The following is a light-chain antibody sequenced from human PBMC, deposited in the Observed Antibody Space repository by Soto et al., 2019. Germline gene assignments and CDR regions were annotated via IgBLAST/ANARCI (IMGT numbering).Light chain of an antibody. V-gene: IGLV2-14*03. CDR1: SSDIGGYNF. CDR3: SSYTTADTVI. Sequence: QSVLTQPASMSGSPGQSITISCTGTSSDIGGYNFVSWYQRHPGKGPKLLIFDVNFRPSGVSNRFSGSKSENTAYLTISGLQPEDEADYYCSSYTTADTVIFGGGTKVTVL. CDR2: DVN. J-gene: IGLJ2*01.